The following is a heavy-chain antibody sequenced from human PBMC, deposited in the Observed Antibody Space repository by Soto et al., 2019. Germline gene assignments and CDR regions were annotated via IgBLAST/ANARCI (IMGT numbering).Heavy chain of an antibody. CDR1: GGSISSGAYY. Sequence: QMQLQESGPGLVKSSQTLSLTCTVSGGSISSGAYYWSWIRQHPGKDLEWIGYINYSGTTYLSPSLQSRGTMSVDTSKNQFSLRLRSVTAADTAVYFCARVSGNAFDVWGQGTMVSVSS. D-gene: IGHD3-10*01. J-gene: IGHJ3*01. CDR3: ARVSGNAFDV. V-gene: IGHV4-31*03. CDR2: INYSGTT.